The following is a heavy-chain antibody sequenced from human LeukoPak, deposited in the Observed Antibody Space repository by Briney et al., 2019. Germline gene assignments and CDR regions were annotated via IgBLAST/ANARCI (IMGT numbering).Heavy chain of an antibody. Sequence: GGSLILSCAASGFIFSSYEMNWVRQAPGKGLEWVSYISSGGTSIYYADSVKGRFTISRDDAKNSLYLQMNSLRVEDTAVYYCARGRNWGPSWYMDVWGKGTTVTVSS. CDR2: ISSGGTSI. J-gene: IGHJ6*03. D-gene: IGHD3-16*01. CDR1: GFIFSSYE. V-gene: IGHV3-48*03. CDR3: ARGRNWGPSWYMDV.